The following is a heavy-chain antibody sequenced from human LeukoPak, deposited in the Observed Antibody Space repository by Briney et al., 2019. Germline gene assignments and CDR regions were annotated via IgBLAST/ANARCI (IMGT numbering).Heavy chain of an antibody. CDR1: GGSISSYY. CDR3: ASTPAGYSSSWSYFDY. D-gene: IGHD6-13*01. Sequence: SETLSLTCTVAGGSISSYYWSWIRQPPGKELEWIGYIYYSGSSNYNPSLKSRVTISVDTSKNQFSLKLSSVTAADTAVYYCASTPAGYSSSWSYFDYWGQGTLVTVSS. CDR2: IYYSGSS. V-gene: IGHV4-59*01. J-gene: IGHJ4*02.